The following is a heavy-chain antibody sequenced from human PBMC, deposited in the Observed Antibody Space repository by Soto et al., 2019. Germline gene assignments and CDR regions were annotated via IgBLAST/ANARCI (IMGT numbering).Heavy chain of an antibody. Sequence: PSETLSLTCAVYGGSFSSYYWSWIRQPPGKGLEWIGEINHSGSTNYNPSLKSRVTISVDTSKNQFSLKLSSVTAADTAVYYCARDYTHGSGSCWFDPWGQGTLVTVSS. CDR3: ARDYTHGSGSCWFDP. D-gene: IGHD3-10*01. V-gene: IGHV4-34*01. CDR1: GGSFSSYY. J-gene: IGHJ5*02. CDR2: INHSGST.